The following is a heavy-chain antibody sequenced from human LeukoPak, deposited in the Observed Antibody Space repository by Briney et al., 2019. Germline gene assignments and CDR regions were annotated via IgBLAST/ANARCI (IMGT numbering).Heavy chain of an antibody. J-gene: IGHJ4*02. CDR3: ARAPTRISMVRGDDFDY. CDR2: MYHTGST. Sequence: SETLSLTCTVSGYSMSSGYYWGWIRQPPERGLEWIGSMYHTGSTYYNPSLKSRVTISVDTSKNQFYLKLSSVTAADTAVYYCARAPTRISMVRGDDFDYWGQGTLVTVSS. V-gene: IGHV4-38-2*02. CDR1: GYSMSSGYY. D-gene: IGHD3-10*01.